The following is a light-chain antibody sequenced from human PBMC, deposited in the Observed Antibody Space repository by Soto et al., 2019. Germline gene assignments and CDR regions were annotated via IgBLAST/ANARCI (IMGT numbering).Light chain of an antibody. CDR2: AAS. CDR1: QGIGIY. Sequence: IQMAPSAASLSVSVGDGVTMSCRPSQGIGIYLAWYQQDEGKAVKLLIYAASTLQSGAPSRFSGSGSGTDFTLTISSPQPEDVGTYYCQKYNSAPRSFGQGTKVDIK. CDR3: QKYNSAPRS. J-gene: IGKJ1*01. V-gene: IGKV1-27*01.